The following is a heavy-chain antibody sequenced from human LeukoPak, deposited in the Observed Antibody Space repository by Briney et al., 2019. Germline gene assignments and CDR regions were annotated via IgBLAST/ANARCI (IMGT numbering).Heavy chain of an antibody. CDR1: GFTFSSYA. V-gene: IGHV3-23*01. D-gene: IGHD3-9*01. CDR2: ISGSGGST. Sequence: GGSLRLSCAASGFTFSSYAMSWVRQAPGKGLEWVSAISGSGGSTYYADSVKGRFTISRDNSKNTLYLQMNSLRAEDTAVYYCAKDRVSLYDILPGTFDYWGQGTLVTVSS. CDR3: AKDRVSLYDILPGTFDY. J-gene: IGHJ4*02.